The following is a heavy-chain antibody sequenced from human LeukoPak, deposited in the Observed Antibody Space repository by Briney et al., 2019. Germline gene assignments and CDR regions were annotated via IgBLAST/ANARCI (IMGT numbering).Heavy chain of an antibody. D-gene: IGHD2-15*01. J-gene: IGHJ4*02. CDR1: GYTFTSYY. Sequence: ASVKVSCKASGYTFTSYYMHWVRQAPGQGLEWMGIINPSGGSTSYAQNFQGRVTMTRDTSTTTVYMELSSLRFEDTAVYYCARGDMRAPGAYYFDHWGQGTLVTVSS. CDR2: INPSGGST. CDR3: ARGDMRAPGAYYFDH. V-gene: IGHV1-46*01.